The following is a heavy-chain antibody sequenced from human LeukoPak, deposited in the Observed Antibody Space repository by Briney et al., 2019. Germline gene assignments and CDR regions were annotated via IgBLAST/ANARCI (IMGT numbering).Heavy chain of an antibody. V-gene: IGHV4-39*01. D-gene: IGHD6-13*01. CDR3: ARRIAAADPYYFDY. CDR1: GGSISSSGYY. CDR2: IYYSGST. J-gene: IGHJ4*02. Sequence: PSVTLSLTCTVSGGSISSSGYYWGWIRQPPGKGLEWIGSIYYSGSTYYNPSLKSRVTISVDTSKNQFSLKLSSVTTADTAVYYCARRIAAADPYYFDYWGQGTLVTVSS.